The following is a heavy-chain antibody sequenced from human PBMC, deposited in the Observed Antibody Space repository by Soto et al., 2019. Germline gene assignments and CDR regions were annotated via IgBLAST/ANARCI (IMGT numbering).Heavy chain of an antibody. CDR2: IYHSGST. D-gene: IGHD5-12*01. CDR1: GGSISSGGYS. Sequence: FLTCAVSGGSISSGGYSWSWIRQPPGKGLEWIGYIYHSGSTYYNPSLKSRVTISVDRSKNQFSLKLSSVTAADTAVYYCAAGGGLPRYYWGQGTLVTSPQ. J-gene: IGHJ4*02. CDR3: AAGGGLPRYY. V-gene: IGHV4-30-2*01.